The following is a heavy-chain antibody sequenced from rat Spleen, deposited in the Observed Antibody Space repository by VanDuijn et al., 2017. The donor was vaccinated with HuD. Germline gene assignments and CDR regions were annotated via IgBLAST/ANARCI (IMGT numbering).Heavy chain of an antibody. Sequence: EVQLVESDGGLVQPGRSLKLSCAASGFTFDDYGMAWVRQAPKNGLEWVTSISPSGVTYYRDSVKGRFTVSRENTERTLYLLVDSLRSEDTATYYCVRQDTSGYSNWFAYWGQGTLVTVSS. CDR2: ISPSGVT. J-gene: IGHJ3*01. CDR1: GFTFDDYG. CDR3: VRQDTSGYSNWFAY. V-gene: IGHV5S13*01. D-gene: IGHD4-3*01.